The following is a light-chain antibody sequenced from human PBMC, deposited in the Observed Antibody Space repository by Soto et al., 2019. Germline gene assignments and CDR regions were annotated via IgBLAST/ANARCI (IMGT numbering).Light chain of an antibody. CDR1: SSNIGSNT. J-gene: IGLJ1*01. Sequence: QSVLTQPPSASGTPGQRATISCSGSSSNIGSNTVNWYQQLPGTAPKLLIYSNNQRPSGVPDRFSGSKSGTSASLAISGLQSEDEADYYCAAWDDSLNGLVFGTGTKLTVL. V-gene: IGLV1-44*01. CDR3: AAWDDSLNGLV. CDR2: SNN.